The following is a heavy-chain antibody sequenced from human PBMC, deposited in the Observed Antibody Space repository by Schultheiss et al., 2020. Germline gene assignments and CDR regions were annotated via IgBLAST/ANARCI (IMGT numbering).Heavy chain of an antibody. CDR3: VKDRDYYGSGSYHIKYFQH. D-gene: IGHD3-10*01. CDR1: GFTFSSYA. V-gene: IGHV3-64D*06. CDR2: ISSNGGST. J-gene: IGHJ1*01. Sequence: WGSLRLSCSASGFTFSSYAMHWVRQAPGKGLEYVSAISSNGGSTYYADSVKGRFTISRDNSKNTLYLQMSSLRAEDTAVYYCVKDRDYYGSGSYHIKYFQHWGQGTLVTVSS.